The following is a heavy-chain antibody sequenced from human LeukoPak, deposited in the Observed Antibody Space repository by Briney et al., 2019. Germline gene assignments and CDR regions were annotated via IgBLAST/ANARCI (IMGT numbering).Heavy chain of an antibody. CDR1: GFTFSSYS. CDR2: ISSSSSYI. D-gene: IGHD3-22*01. J-gene: IGHJ3*02. Sequence: GGSLRLSCAASGFTFSSYSMNWVRQAPGKGLEWVSSISSSSSYIYYADSVKGRFTISRDNAKNSLYLQMNSLRAEDTAVFYCARDAYYYDSSGYYLRDAFDIWGQGTMVTVSS. CDR3: ARDAYYYDSSGYYLRDAFDI. V-gene: IGHV3-21*01.